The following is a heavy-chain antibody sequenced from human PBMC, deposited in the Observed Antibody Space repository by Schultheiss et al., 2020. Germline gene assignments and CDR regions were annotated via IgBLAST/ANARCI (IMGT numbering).Heavy chain of an antibody. V-gene: IGHV3-30*04. CDR2: ISYDGSNK. D-gene: IGHD4-11*01. Sequence: GESLKISCAASGFTFSSYAMSWVRQAPGKGLEWVAVISYDGSNKYYADSVKGRFTISRDNSKNTLYLQMNSLRAEDTAVYYCARDLGNYGSGYFQHWGQGTLVTVSS. J-gene: IGHJ1*01. CDR3: ARDLGNYGSGYFQH. CDR1: GFTFSSYA.